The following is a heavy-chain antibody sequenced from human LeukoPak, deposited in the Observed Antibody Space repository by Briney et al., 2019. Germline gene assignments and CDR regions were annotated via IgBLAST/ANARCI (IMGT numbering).Heavy chain of an antibody. CDR2: IVHDGGKT. V-gene: IGHV3-30*02. D-gene: IGHD2/OR15-2a*01. CDR3: ANSRGQFCSTASCSVMDV. Sequence: GGSLRLSCAASRFTFNTYDMHWVRQAPGKGLEWVAFIVHDGGKTYYADSVKGRFTISRDNSKDTLYLQMNGLRVDDTAVYYCANSRGQFCSTASCSVMDVWGKGTTVTVSS. J-gene: IGHJ6*03. CDR1: RFTFNTYD.